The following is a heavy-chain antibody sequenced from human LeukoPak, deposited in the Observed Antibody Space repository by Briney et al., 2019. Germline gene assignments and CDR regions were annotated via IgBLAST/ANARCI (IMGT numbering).Heavy chain of an antibody. CDR3: ATELRFLEWPRD. CDR2: IIPIFGTA. J-gene: IGHJ4*02. Sequence: GASVKVSCKASGGTFSSYAISWVRQAPGQGLEWMGGIIPIFGTANYAQKFQGRVTMTEDTSTDTAYMELSSLRSEDTAVYYCATELRFLEWPRDWGQGTLVTVSS. CDR1: GGTFSSYA. D-gene: IGHD3-3*01. V-gene: IGHV1-69*06.